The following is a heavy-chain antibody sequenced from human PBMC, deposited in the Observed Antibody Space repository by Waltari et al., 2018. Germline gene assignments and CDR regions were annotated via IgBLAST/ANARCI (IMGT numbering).Heavy chain of an antibody. Sequence: VQLVESGGGLVQPGGSLRLSCAATGFTFSSYAMHWVRQAPGKGLEWVAVISYDGSNKYYADSVKGRFTISRDNSKNTLYLQMNSLRAEDTAVYYCARGGHSSSSWSSYFDYWGQGTLVTVSS. D-gene: IGHD6-13*01. CDR3: ARGGHSSSSWSSYFDY. CDR1: GFTFSSYA. CDR2: ISYDGSNK. J-gene: IGHJ4*02. V-gene: IGHV3-30-3*01.